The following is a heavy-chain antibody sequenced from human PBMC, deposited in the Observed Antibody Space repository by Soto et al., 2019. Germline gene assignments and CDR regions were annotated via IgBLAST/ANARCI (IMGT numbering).Heavy chain of an antibody. J-gene: IGHJ4*02. D-gene: IGHD6-13*01. CDR3: ARGTSWQLPFDY. V-gene: IGHV4-59*01. CDR2: ISYSGST. CDR1: SDSISSYY. Sequence: SETLSLTXTVSSDSISSYYWSWIRQPPGKRLEWIGYISYSGSTDYNPSLKNRVTISGDTSKNQFSLKVSSVTAADTAVYYCARGTSWQLPFDYWGQGTLVTVSS.